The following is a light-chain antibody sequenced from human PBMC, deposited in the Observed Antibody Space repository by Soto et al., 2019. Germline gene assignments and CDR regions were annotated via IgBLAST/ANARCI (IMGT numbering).Light chain of an antibody. CDR1: ESVSRRY. V-gene: IGKV3-20*01. Sequence: EIALTQSPGTLSLSPGERATLSYRASESVSRRYLAWYQQKLGQAPRLLIYGASSRATGIPDRFSGSGSGTDFTLTISRLEPEDFAVYYCQQYGNSPYTFGQGTKLEIK. CDR3: QQYGNSPYT. CDR2: GAS. J-gene: IGKJ2*01.